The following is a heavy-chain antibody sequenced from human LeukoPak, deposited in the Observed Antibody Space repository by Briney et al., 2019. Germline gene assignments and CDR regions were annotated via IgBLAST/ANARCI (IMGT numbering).Heavy chain of an antibody. CDR1: GGSFSGYY. Sequence: SETLSLTCAVYGGSFSGYYWSWIRQPPGKGLEWIGEINHSGSTNYNPSLKSRVTISVDTSKNQSSLKLSSVTAADTAVYYCARIHQFLGSSNDYWGQGTLVTVSS. CDR3: ARIHQFLGSSNDY. D-gene: IGHD1-26*01. J-gene: IGHJ4*02. V-gene: IGHV4-34*01. CDR2: INHSGST.